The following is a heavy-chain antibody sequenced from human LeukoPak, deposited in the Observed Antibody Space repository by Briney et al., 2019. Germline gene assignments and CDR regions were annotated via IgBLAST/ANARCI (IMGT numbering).Heavy chain of an antibody. CDR1: GSIFSCCW. CDR2: MKEDGSET. CDR3: ARVRPGAHFDS. Sequence: GGSQRLSCAASGSIFSCCWMAWVRQAPGKGLEWVAHMKEDGSETYYVGSVKGRFTISRDNAKNSLYLQMNSLKVEDTAVYYCARVRPGAHFDSWGQGTLVTVSS. V-gene: IGHV3-7*03. D-gene: IGHD7-27*01. J-gene: IGHJ4*02.